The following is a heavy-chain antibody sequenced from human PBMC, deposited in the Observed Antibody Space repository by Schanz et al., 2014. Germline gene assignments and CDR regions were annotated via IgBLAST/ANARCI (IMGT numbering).Heavy chain of an antibody. CDR1: GYTFAGHA. J-gene: IGHJ3*02. CDR3: ARGPSTGAFDI. Sequence: QVQLVQSGAEVKKPGASVKVSCQASGYTFAGHAVHWVRQAPGQGPEWVGWISAYNGHTTYAQKFQGRVTMTTDTSTSTAYMELSSLRSEDTAVYFCARGPSTGAFDIWGQGTMVTVSS. V-gene: IGHV1-18*01. CDR2: ISAYNGHT.